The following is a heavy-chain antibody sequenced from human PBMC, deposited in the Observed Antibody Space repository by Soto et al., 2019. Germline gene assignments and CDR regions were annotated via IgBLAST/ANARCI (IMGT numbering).Heavy chain of an antibody. CDR2: ISYDGSNK. CDR3: AKDGGTYDSSGYLGFLFDY. CDR1: GFTFSSYG. D-gene: IGHD3-22*01. Sequence: GGSLRLSCAASGFTFSSYGMHWVRQAPGKGLEWVAVISYDGSNKYYADSVKGGFTISRDNSKNTLYLQMNSLRAEDTAVYYCAKDGGTYDSSGYLGFLFDYWGQGTLVTVSS. J-gene: IGHJ4*02. V-gene: IGHV3-30*18.